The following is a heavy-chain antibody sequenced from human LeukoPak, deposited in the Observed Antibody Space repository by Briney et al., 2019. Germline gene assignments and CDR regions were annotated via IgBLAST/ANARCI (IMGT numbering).Heavy chain of an antibody. V-gene: IGHV4-39*01. Sequence: SETLSLTCTVSGDSISTSNSYWGWIRQPPGKGLEWIGSIYYSGNTYYNASLKSRVTISVDTSKNQFSLKFTSVTAADTAVYYCARQRGYARPFFDYWGQGTLVTVSS. J-gene: IGHJ4*02. CDR3: ARQRGYARPFFDY. CDR2: IYYSGNT. D-gene: IGHD5-12*01. CDR1: GDSISTSNSY.